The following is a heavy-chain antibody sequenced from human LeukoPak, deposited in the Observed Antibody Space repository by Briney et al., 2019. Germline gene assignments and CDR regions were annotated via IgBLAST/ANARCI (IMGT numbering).Heavy chain of an antibody. CDR3: VKEFGGHSYGAYFDY. CDR1: TFTFSNYG. CDR2: VSSDGSVE. Sequence: GGSLRLSCAASTFTFSNYGMQWVRQAPGKGLEWVAVVSSDGSVEYYGDSAKGRFTISRDNSKNTLYLQMNSLRVEDTAVYYCVKEFGGHSYGAYFDYWGQGTLATVSS. D-gene: IGHD5-18*01. J-gene: IGHJ4*02. V-gene: IGHV3-30*18.